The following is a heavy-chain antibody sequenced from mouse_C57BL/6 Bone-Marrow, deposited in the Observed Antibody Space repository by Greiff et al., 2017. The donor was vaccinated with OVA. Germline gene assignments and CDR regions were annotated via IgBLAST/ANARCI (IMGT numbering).Heavy chain of an antibody. CDR3: ARHYSNYCWYFDV. Sequence: EVQGVESGGDLVKPGGSLKLSCAASGFTFSSYGMSWVRQTPDTRLEWVATIRSGGSYTYYPDSVTGRFTISRDNAKNTLYLQMSSLKSEDTAMYYCARHYSNYCWYFDVWGTGTTVTVSS. CDR1: GFTFSSYG. V-gene: IGHV5-6*01. CDR2: IRSGGSYT. D-gene: IGHD2-5*01. J-gene: IGHJ1*03.